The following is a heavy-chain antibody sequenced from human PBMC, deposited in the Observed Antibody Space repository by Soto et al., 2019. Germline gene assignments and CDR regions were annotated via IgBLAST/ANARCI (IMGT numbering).Heavy chain of an antibody. D-gene: IGHD3-3*01. V-gene: IGHV3-48*03. J-gene: IGHJ6*02. Sequence: FRRLSCAASGFTFSSYEMNWVRQAPGKGLEWVSYISSSGSTIYYADSVKGRFTISRDNAKNSMYLQMNSLRAEDTAVYYCARGKYYDLWSRYSYYYYCMDVSLQRNRVTVYS. CDR1: GFTFSSYE. CDR2: ISSSGSTI. CDR3: ARGKYYDLWSRYSYYYYCMDV.